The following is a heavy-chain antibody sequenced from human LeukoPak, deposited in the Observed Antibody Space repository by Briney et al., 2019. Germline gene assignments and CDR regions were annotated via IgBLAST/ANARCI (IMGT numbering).Heavy chain of an antibody. CDR2: INGDGSGT. D-gene: IGHD6-6*01. CDR1: GFNFFTYG. CDR3: AKDSSSSNYYYGMDV. V-gene: IGHV3-NL1*01. Sequence: QPGGSLRLSCAASGFNFFTYGMHWVRQAPGKGLEWVSRINGDGSGTNYDDSVKGRFTISRDNAKNTLYLQMNSLRAEDTAVYYCAKDSSSSNYYYGMDVWGQGTTVTVSS. J-gene: IGHJ6*02.